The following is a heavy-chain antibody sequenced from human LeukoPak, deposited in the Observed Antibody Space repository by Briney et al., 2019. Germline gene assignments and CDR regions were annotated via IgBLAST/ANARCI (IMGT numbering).Heavy chain of an antibody. D-gene: IGHD5-12*01. J-gene: IGHJ6*03. V-gene: IGHV1-18*01. CDR2: ISAYKGDT. CDR1: GYTFINYG. CDR3: ARGPGGIVATIFVYYYYMDV. Sequence: ASVKVSCKASGYTFINYGIIWVRQAPGQGLEWMGWISAYKGDTNYAQKFQGRVSMTTDRSTGTAYMELRSLRSDDTAVYYCARGPGGIVATIFVYYYYMDVWGKGTTVTVSS.